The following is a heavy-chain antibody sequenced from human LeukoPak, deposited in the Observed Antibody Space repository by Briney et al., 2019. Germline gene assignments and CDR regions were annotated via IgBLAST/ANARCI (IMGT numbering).Heavy chain of an antibody. J-gene: IGHJ5*02. CDR1: GGSFSGYS. Sequence: SETLSLTCAVYGGSFSGYSWNWIRQPPVKGLEWIGEINHSGGTNYNPSLKSRVTISVDTSKNHFFLNLKSATASDTAVYFCSKRIIVGATVGFDPWGQGTHVTVSS. CDR3: SKRIIVGATVGFDP. V-gene: IGHV4-34*03. CDR2: INHSGGT. D-gene: IGHD4-23*01.